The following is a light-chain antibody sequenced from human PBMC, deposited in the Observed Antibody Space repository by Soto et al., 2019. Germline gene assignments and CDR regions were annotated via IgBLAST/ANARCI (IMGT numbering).Light chain of an antibody. CDR2: QVT. J-gene: IGLJ1*01. V-gene: IGLV2-14*01. Sequence: XSSLSGPASQSGAPGQSITVSCTGTSSDIGGYYYVSWYQHHPGKAPKLLIYQVTNRPSRVSNRFSGSKSGNTASLTISGLQADDEADYYCTSYSSSDIFYIFGTGTKVTXL. CDR1: SSDIGGYYY. CDR3: TSYSSSDIFYI.